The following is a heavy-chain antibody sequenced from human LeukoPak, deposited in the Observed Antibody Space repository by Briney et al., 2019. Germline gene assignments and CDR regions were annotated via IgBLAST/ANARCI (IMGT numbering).Heavy chain of an antibody. CDR1: GFTFSSYG. Sequence: GGSLRLSCAASGFTFSSYGMHWVRQAPGKGLEWVAVIWYDGSNKYYGDSVKGRSTISRDNSKNTLYLQMNSLRAEDTAVYYCARDGGYCSGGSCRRVPFDYWGQGTLVTVSS. CDR2: IWYDGSNK. J-gene: IGHJ4*02. V-gene: IGHV3-33*01. CDR3: ARDGGYCSGGSCRRVPFDY. D-gene: IGHD2-15*01.